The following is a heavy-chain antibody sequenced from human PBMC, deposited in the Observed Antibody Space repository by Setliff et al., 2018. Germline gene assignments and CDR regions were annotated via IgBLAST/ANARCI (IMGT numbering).Heavy chain of an antibody. CDR3: SRLVRYCTVTSCQRASGGED. D-gene: IGHD2-8*02. Sequence: GASVKVSCKASGYTFTDYGITWVRQAPGQGLEWMGWISGYTGNTNYAHKLQGRVTLTTDTSTGTAYMELRSLRSDDTAVYYCSRLVRYCTVTSCQRASGGEDWGQGTLVTVSS. V-gene: IGHV1-18*01. J-gene: IGHJ4*02. CDR2: ISGYTGNT. CDR1: GYTFTDYG.